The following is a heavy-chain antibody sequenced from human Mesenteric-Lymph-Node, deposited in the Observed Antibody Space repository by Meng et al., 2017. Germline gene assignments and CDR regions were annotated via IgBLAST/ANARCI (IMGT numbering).Heavy chain of an antibody. D-gene: IGHD3-22*01. CDR3: AKLTTSIVATVG. CDR2: IYSGGNT. Sequence: GESLKISCAASGFTISGAYMSWVRPAPGKGLEWVSVIYSGGNTYYAGSVKGRYTIPRDKSKNTLFLKMNSLRADDTALYYCAKLTTSIVATVGWGQGTPVTVSS. V-gene: IGHV3-66*04. CDR1: GFTISGAY. J-gene: IGHJ4*01.